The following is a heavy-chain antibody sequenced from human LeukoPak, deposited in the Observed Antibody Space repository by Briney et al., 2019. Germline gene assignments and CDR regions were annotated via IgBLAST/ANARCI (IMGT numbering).Heavy chain of an antibody. CDR1: GFTFSSYA. J-gene: IGHJ4*02. D-gene: IGHD2-21*02. CDR2: ISGGGGST. CDR3: ARANCAGDCYLKH. Sequence: GGSLRLSCAASGFTFSSYAMSWVRQTPGKGLEWVSSISGGGGSTYYAASVKGRFTISRENSKNALYLQMNSLRAEDTAVYYCARANCAGDCYLKHWGQGTLVTVSS. V-gene: IGHV3-23*01.